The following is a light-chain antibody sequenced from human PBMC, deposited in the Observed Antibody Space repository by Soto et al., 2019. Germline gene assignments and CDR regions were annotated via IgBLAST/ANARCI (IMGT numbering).Light chain of an antibody. V-gene: IGKV1-27*01. CDR1: QGISSF. CDR3: QKSNSGPVS. Sequence: IERGPPPSTLCAAEGGRCTKTMLASQGISSFLAWYQQLPGKVPKLLIYSASTLQSGVPSRFSGSGSGTDFTLTISSLQPEDVAIYYCQKSNSGPVSFGGGTKVDIK. J-gene: IGKJ4*01. CDR2: SAS.